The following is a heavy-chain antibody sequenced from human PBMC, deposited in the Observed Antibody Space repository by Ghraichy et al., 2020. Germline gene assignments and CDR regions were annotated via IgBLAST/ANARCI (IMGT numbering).Heavy chain of an antibody. J-gene: IGHJ6*02. CDR1: GFTLSTSD. CDR2: IGTGGDT. D-gene: IGHD3-10*01. Sequence: GGVLRLSCAASGFTLSTSDMHWVRQGTGEGLEWVSTIGTGGDTYYSGSVKGRFTISRENAKNSLYLQMNSLRAGDTAVYYCARVLPGFSYYGMDVWGQGTAVTVSS. CDR3: ARVLPGFSYYGMDV. V-gene: IGHV3-13*01.